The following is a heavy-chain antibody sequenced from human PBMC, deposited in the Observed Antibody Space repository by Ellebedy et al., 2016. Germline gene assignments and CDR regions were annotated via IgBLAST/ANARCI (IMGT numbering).Heavy chain of an antibody. Sequence: ASVKVSCKASGGTFSSYAISWVRQAPGQGLEWMGRIIPIPGIANYAQKFQGRVTITADKSTSTAYMELSSLRSEDTAVYYCARGLRDGYNMWYFDYWGQGTLVTVSS. CDR3: ARGLRDGYNMWYFDY. CDR2: IIPIPGIA. V-gene: IGHV1-69*04. CDR1: GGTFSSYA. J-gene: IGHJ4*02. D-gene: IGHD5-24*01.